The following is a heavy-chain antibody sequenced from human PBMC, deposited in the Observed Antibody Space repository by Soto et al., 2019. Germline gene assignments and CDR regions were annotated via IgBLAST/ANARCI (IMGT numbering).Heavy chain of an antibody. J-gene: IGHJ4*02. D-gene: IGHD6-19*01. CDR1: GVTVTNYW. Sequence: AGPLSLSCAASGVTVTNYWMIWVRHGRGKGLEWVANIKQDGSENYYVDSVKGRFTTSRDNTKTSFYLQMNSLRAEDTAVYYCARDHINGWKFDYWGRGTLVTGSS. V-gene: IGHV3-7*01. CDR3: ARDHINGWKFDY. CDR2: IKQDGSEN.